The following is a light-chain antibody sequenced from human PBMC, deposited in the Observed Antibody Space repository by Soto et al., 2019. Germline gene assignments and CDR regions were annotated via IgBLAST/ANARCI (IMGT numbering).Light chain of an antibody. V-gene: IGKV3-20*01. Sequence: EVVLTQSPGTLSLSPGERATLSCRAGQSVSSSYLVWYQQKPGQAPRLLIYDTSSRATGIPDRFSGSGSGTDFTLTISRLEPEDFAVYYCQQFSSYPLTFGGGTKVDIK. CDR2: DTS. CDR3: QQFSSYPLT. J-gene: IGKJ4*01. CDR1: QSVSSSY.